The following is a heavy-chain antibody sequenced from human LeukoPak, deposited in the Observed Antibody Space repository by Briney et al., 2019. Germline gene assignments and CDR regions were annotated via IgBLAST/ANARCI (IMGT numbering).Heavy chain of an antibody. J-gene: IGHJ3*02. CDR2: INPNSGGT. CDR1: GYTFTGYY. Sequence: ASVKVSCKASGYTFTGYYMHWVRQAPGQGLEWMGWINPNSGGTSYAQKFQGRVTMTRDTSISTAYMELSRLRSDDTAVYYCARASSLDAFDIWGQGTMVTVSS. V-gene: IGHV1-2*02. D-gene: IGHD6-6*01. CDR3: ARASSLDAFDI.